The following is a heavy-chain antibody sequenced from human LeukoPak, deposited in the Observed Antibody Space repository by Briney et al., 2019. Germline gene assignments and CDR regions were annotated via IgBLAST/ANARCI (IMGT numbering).Heavy chain of an antibody. V-gene: IGHV4-59*08. J-gene: IGHJ4*02. CDR2: IYYSGST. CDR3: ARHRDGYRLMEGFDY. CDR1: GGSISSYY. Sequence: SETLSLTCTVSGGSISSYYWSWIRQPPGKGLEWIGYIYYSGSTNYNPSLKSRVTISVDTSKNPFSLKLSSVTAADTAGYYCARHRDGYRLMEGFDYWGQGTLVTVSS. D-gene: IGHD5-24*01.